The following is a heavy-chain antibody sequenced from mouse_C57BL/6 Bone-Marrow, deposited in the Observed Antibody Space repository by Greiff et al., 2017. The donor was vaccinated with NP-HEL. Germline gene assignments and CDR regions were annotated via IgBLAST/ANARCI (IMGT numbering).Heavy chain of an antibody. CDR1: GFTFSDYY. CDR2: INYDGSST. J-gene: IGHJ2*01. Sequence: EVKVVESEGGLVQPGSSMKLSCTASGFTFSDYYMAWVRQVPEKGLEWVANINYDGSSTYYLDSLKSRFIISRDNAKNILYLQMSSLKSEDTATYYCARERNYFDYWGQGTTLTVSS. CDR3: ARERNYFDY. V-gene: IGHV5-16*01.